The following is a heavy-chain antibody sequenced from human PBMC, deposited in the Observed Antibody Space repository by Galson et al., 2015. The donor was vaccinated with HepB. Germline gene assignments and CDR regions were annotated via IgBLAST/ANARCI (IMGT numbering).Heavy chain of an antibody. CDR3: ARVGEGVTRRSVDY. CDR2: ISGSSGSI. Sequence: SLRLSCAASGFTFSSYSMNWVRQAPGKGLEWVSSISGSSGSINYADSVKGRFTISRDNAKNSLYLQMNSLRDEDTAVYYCARVGEGVTRRSVDYWGQGTLVTVSS. CDR1: GFTFSSYS. V-gene: IGHV3-21*01. J-gene: IGHJ4*02. D-gene: IGHD3-10*01.